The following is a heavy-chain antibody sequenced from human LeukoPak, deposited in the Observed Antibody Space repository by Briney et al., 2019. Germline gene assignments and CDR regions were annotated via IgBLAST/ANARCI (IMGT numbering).Heavy chain of an antibody. CDR2: ISSSGSTI. V-gene: IGHV3-11*01. Sequence: GGSLRLSCAASGFTFSDYYMSWIRQAPGKGLEWVSYISSSGSTIYYADSVKGRFTISRDSAKNSLYLQMNSLRAEDTAVYYCARTQYYDILTGELWGQGTLVTVSS. D-gene: IGHD3-9*01. J-gene: IGHJ1*01. CDR1: GFTFSDYY. CDR3: ARTQYYDILTGEL.